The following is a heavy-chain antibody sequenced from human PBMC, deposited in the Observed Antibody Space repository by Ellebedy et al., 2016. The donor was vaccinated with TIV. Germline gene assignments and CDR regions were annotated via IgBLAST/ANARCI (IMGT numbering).Heavy chain of an antibody. CDR2: ISSDGSNK. V-gene: IGHV3-30*03. D-gene: IGHD3-10*01. J-gene: IGHJ4*02. CDR3: ARGGSSGSSDY. Sequence: PGGSLRLSCVASGFTFRSHGIYRVRQAPGKGLEWVAVISSDGSNKYYADSVKGRFTISRDNSKNTLYLQMNSLRTDDMAVYYCARGGSSGSSDYWGQGTLVTVSS. CDR1: GFTFRSHG.